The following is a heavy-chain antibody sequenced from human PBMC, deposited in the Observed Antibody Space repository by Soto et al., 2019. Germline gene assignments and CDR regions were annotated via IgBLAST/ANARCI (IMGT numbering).Heavy chain of an antibody. Sequence: GGSLRLSCAASGFTFNDYGMHWVRQAPGKGLEWVAVMWFDGSNEYYGDSVKGRFTISRDNSKNTLYLQMNYLRAEDTAVYYCGFYCSSVSCPEGFYWGQGTLVTVSS. CDR3: GFYCSSVSCPEGFY. CDR1: GFTFNDYG. D-gene: IGHD2-2*01. J-gene: IGHJ4*02. CDR2: MWFDGSNE. V-gene: IGHV3-33*01.